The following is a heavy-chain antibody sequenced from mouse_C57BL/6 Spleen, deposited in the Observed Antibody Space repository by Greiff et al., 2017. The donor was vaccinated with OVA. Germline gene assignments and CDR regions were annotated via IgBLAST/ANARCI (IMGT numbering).Heavy chain of an antibody. CDR2: IWSGGST. J-gene: IGHJ4*01. CDR3: ARRDDYDWDYYAMDY. Sequence: VKLMESGPGLVQPSQSLSITCTVSGFSLTSYGVHWVRQSPGKGLEWLGVIWSGGSTDYNAAFISRLSISKDNSKSQVFFKMNSLQADDTAIYYCARRDDYDWDYYAMDYWGQGTSVTVSS. V-gene: IGHV2-2*01. CDR1: GFSLTSYG. D-gene: IGHD2-4*01.